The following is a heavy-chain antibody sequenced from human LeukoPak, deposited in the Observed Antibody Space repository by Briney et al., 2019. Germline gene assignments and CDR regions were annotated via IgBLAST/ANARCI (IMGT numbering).Heavy chain of an antibody. CDR3: ARDEAAAGTPYFDY. V-gene: IGHV1-3*03. J-gene: IGHJ4*02. CDR1: GYIFTSYA. D-gene: IGHD6-13*01. CDR2: INAGNGDT. Sequence: GASVKVSCKASGYIFTSYAIHWVRQAPGQRLEWMGWINAGNGDTKYSQEFQGRVTIARDTSASTVYMELSSLRAEDTAVYYCARDEAAAGTPYFDYWGQGTLVTVSS.